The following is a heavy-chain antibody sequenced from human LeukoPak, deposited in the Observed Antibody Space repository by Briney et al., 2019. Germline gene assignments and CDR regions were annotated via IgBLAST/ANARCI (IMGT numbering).Heavy chain of an antibody. J-gene: IGHJ1*01. CDR2: IKQDGSEK. CDR3: AITVDCRATTDCYSYFHH. V-gene: IGHV3-7*01. D-gene: IGHD2-21*02. CDR1: GFTFSSYW. Sequence: GGSLRLSCAASGFTFSSYWMSWVRQAPGKGLEWVANIKQDGSEKYYVDSVKGRFTISRDNAKNSLYLQMNSLRAEDTAVYYCAITVDCRATTDCYSYFHHWGQGTLVTVSS.